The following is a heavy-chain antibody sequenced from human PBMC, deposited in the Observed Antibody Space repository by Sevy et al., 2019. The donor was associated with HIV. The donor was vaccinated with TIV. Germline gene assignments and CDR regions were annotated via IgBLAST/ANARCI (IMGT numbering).Heavy chain of an antibody. D-gene: IGHD3-22*01. CDR2: IYSDGST. CDR3: ANHASDYDSSGYLERDAFDI. J-gene: IGHJ3*02. V-gene: IGHV3-53*01. CDR1: GFTVSDNY. Sequence: GGSLRLSCAASGFTVSDNYMSWVRQAPGKGLKWVSVIYSDGSTYYADSVKGRFTISRDNSKNTLYLQMNSLRAEDTAVYYCANHASDYDSSGYLERDAFDIWGQWTMVTVSS.